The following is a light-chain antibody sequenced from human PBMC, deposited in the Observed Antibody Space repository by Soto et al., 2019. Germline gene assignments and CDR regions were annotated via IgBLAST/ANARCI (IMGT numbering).Light chain of an antibody. CDR2: DTS. Sequence: EIVLTQSPATLSLSPGEGATLSCRASQSAGSYLAWYQQKPGQAPRLLIYDTSNRATGIPARFSGSGSGTDFTLTISSLEPEDFAVYYCQQGSLWPYTFGQGTELEIK. J-gene: IGKJ2*01. CDR3: QQGSLWPYT. V-gene: IGKV3-11*01. CDR1: QSAGSY.